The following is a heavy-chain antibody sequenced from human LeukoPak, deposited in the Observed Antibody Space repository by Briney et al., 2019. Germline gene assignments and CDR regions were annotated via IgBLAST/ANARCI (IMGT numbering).Heavy chain of an antibody. Sequence: SETLSLTCAVYGGSFSGCYWSWIRQPPGKGLEWIGEINHSGSTNYNPSLKSRVTISVDTSKNQFSLKLSSVTAADTAVYYCASRRDSSGYHYDYWGQGTLVTVSS. J-gene: IGHJ4*02. D-gene: IGHD3-22*01. CDR2: INHSGST. CDR3: ASRRDSSGYHYDY. CDR1: GGSFSGCY. V-gene: IGHV4-34*01.